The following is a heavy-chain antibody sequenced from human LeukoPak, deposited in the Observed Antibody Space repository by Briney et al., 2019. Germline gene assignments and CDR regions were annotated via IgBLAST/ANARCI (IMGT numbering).Heavy chain of an antibody. CDR3: AKFWHSDC. J-gene: IGHJ4*02. CDR2: INPNSGGT. V-gene: IGHV1-2*04. Sequence: GASVKVSCKASGYTFTGYYMHWVRQAPGQGLEWMGWINPNSGGTNYAQKFQGWVTMTRDTSISTAYMQLSGLTFDDTAIYYCAKFWHSDCWGQGTLVTVSS. CDR1: GYTFTGYY.